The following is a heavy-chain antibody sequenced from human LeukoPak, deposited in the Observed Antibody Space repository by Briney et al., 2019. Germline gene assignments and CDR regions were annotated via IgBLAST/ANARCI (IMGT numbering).Heavy chain of an antibody. CDR1: GFTFSSYE. V-gene: IGHV3-48*03. CDR3: ATQRYDILTGGGNYFDY. D-gene: IGHD3-9*01. Sequence: GGSLRLSCAASGFTFSSYEMNWVRQAPGKGLEWVSYISSSGSTIYYADSVKGRFTISRDNAKNSLYLQMNSLRAEDTAVYYCATQRYDILTGGGNYFDYWGQGTLVTVSS. J-gene: IGHJ4*02. CDR2: ISSSGSTI.